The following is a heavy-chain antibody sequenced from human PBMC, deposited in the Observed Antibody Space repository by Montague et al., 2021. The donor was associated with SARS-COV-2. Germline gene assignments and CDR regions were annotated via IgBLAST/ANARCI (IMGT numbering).Heavy chain of an antibody. V-gene: IGHV4-31*03. J-gene: IGHJ3*02. CDR1: GGSISSGGYY. CDR3: ARVDNLVQGVLPAEDAFDI. D-gene: IGHD3-10*01. Sequence: TLSLTCTVSGGSISSGGYYWSWIRQHPGKGPEWIGYIYYSGSTYYNPSLKSRVTISVDTSKNQFSLKLSSVTAAATAVYYCARVDNLVQGVLPAEDAFDIWGQGTMVTVSS. CDR2: IYYSGST.